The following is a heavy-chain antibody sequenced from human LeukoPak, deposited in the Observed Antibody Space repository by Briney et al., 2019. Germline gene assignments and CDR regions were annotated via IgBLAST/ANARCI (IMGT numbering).Heavy chain of an antibody. J-gene: IGHJ4*02. D-gene: IGHD3-10*01. CDR1: GFTFSSYG. Sequence: GGSLRLSCAASGFTFSSYGMHWVRQAPGKGLEWVAFTRYDGTNEYYADSVKGRFTISRDNSKNTLYLQMNSLTAEDTAVYYCAKDGTYYYGSGTYYYFDYWGQGTLLTVSS. V-gene: IGHV3-30*02. CDR3: AKDGTYYYGSGTYYYFDY. CDR2: TRYDGTNE.